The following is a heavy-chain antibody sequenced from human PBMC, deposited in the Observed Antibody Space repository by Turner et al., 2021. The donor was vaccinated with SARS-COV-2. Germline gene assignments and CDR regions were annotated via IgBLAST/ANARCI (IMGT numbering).Heavy chain of an antibody. CDR2: ISGSGGTT. Sequence: EVQLLESGGGLVQRGGSLRLSCAASALTFSSYAMSWVRQVPGKGLEWVSAISGSGGTTYYADSVKGRFTISRDNSKNTLYLQMNSLRAEDTAVYYCAKAERVMIVVVITLFDYWGQGTLVTVSS. CDR3: AKAERVMIVVVITLFDY. CDR1: ALTFSSYA. D-gene: IGHD3-22*01. J-gene: IGHJ4*02. V-gene: IGHV3-23*01.